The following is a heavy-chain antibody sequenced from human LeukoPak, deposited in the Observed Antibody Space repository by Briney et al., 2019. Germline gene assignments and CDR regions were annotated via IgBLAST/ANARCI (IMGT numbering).Heavy chain of an antibody. CDR1: GFTFSSYG. J-gene: IGHJ1*01. CDR2: ISYDGSNK. Sequence: GGSLRLSCAASGFTFSSYGMHWVRQAPGKGLEWVAVISYDGSNKYYADSVKGRFTISRDNSKNTLYLQMNSLRAEDTAVYYCARDKGDYGDYESAEYFQHWGQGTLVTVSS. CDR3: ARDKGDYGDYESAEYFQH. V-gene: IGHV3-33*05. D-gene: IGHD4-17*01.